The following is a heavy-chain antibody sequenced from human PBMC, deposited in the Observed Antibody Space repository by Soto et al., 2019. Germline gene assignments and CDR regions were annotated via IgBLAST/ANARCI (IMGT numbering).Heavy chain of an antibody. CDR1: GGTFSSYA. J-gene: IGHJ6*02. V-gene: IGHV1-69*13. D-gene: IGHD2-15*01. CDR2: IIPIFGTA. Sequence: ASVKVSCKASGGTFSSYAISWVRQAPGQGLEWMGGIIPIFGTANYAQKFQGRVTITADESTSTAYMELSSLRSEDTAVYYCASPCGGSCSAMYYYYGMDVWGQGTTVTVSS. CDR3: ASPCGGSCSAMYYYYGMDV.